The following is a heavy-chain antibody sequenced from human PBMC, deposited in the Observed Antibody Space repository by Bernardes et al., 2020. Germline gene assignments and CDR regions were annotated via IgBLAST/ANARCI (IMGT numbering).Heavy chain of an antibody. V-gene: IGHV4-59*01. J-gene: IGHJ4*02. D-gene: IGHD6-19*01. CDR3: ARDSYVGSGWYDY. CDR2: IYYSGST. CDR1: GGSISSYY. Sequence: SETLSLTRTVSGGSISSYYWSWIRQPPGKGLEWIGYIYYSGSTNYNPSLKSRVTISVDTSKNQFSLKLSSVTAADTAVYYCARDSYVGSGWYDYWGQGTLVTVSS.